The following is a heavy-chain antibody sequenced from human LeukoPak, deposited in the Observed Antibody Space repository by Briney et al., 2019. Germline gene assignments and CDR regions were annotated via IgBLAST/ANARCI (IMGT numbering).Heavy chain of an antibody. CDR1: GDSVSSNSAA. CDR2: TYYRSKWYN. CDR3: ARDRNSSSWFPSYYFDY. V-gene: IGHV6-1*01. D-gene: IGHD6-13*01. J-gene: IGHJ4*02. Sequence: SQTLSLTCAISGDSVSSNSAAWNWIRQSPSRGLEWLGRTYYRSKWYNDYAVSVKSRITINPDTSKNQFSPQLNSVTPEDTAVYYCARDRNSSSWFPSYYFDYWGQGTLVTVSS.